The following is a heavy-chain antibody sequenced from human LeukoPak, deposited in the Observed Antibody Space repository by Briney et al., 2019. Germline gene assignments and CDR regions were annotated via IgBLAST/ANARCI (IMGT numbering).Heavy chain of an antibody. V-gene: IGHV3-30-3*01. Sequence: GRSLRLSCAASGFTFSSYAMHWVRQAPGKGLEWVAVISYDGSNKYYADSVKGRFTISRDKAKNSLYLQMNSLRAEDTGVYYCTRGQYCSGTNCYIPYHFYFYMDVWGKGTTVTVSS. D-gene: IGHD2-2*02. CDR2: ISYDGSNK. CDR3: TRGQYCSGTNCYIPYHFYFYMDV. J-gene: IGHJ6*03. CDR1: GFTFSSYA.